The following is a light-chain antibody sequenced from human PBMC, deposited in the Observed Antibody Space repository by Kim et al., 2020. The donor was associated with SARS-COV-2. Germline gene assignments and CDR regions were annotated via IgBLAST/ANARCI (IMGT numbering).Light chain of an antibody. V-gene: IGKV1-9*01. CDR2: AAS. Sequence: DIQLTQSPSFLSASVGDRVTITCRASQGISSYLAWYQQKPGKAPKLLIYAASTLQSGVPSRFSGSGSGTEFTLTISSLQPEDFATYYCKHVNSYPTFGGGTKVYIK. CDR1: QGISSY. CDR3: KHVNSYPT. J-gene: IGKJ4*01.